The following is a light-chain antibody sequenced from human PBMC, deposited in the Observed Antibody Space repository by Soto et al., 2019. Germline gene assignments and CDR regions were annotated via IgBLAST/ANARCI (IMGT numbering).Light chain of an antibody. CDR2: DVS. J-gene: IGLJ1*01. V-gene: IGLV2-8*01. CDR1: SFKN. CDR3: SSYTDRNNLV. Sequence: QSVLTQPASVSGSPGQSITISCTGTSFKNVSWYQQHPGKAPKVMIYDVSKRPSGVPDRFSGSKSGNTASLTVSALQAEDEADYSCSSYTDRNNLVFGTGTKV.